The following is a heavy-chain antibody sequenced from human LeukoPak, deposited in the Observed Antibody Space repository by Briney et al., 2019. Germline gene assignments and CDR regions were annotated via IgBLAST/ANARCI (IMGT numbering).Heavy chain of an antibody. Sequence: GGSLRLSCAASGFTFSSYGMHWVRQAPGKGLEWVTFISYDGNNKKYADSVAGRFTISRDNSKNTLYLQMNSVRPEDTALYYCVRKIGSPPSPGHFDYWGQGTLVTVSS. CDR2: ISYDGNNK. CDR1: GFTFSSYG. CDR3: VRKIGSPPSPGHFDY. V-gene: IGHV3-30*03. D-gene: IGHD1-26*01. J-gene: IGHJ4*02.